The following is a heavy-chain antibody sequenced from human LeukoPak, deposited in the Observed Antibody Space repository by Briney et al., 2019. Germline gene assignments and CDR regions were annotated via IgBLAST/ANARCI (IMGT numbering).Heavy chain of an antibody. J-gene: IGHJ3*02. Sequence: GESLKISCKGSGYSFTSYWIGWVRQMPGKGLEWMGIIYPGDSDTRYSPSFQGQVTISADKSISTAYLQWSSLKASDTAMYYCARPYYYDSSGYTAGAFDIWGQGTMVTVSS. CDR1: GYSFTSYW. CDR2: IYPGDSDT. CDR3: ARPYYYDSSGYTAGAFDI. D-gene: IGHD3-22*01. V-gene: IGHV5-51*01.